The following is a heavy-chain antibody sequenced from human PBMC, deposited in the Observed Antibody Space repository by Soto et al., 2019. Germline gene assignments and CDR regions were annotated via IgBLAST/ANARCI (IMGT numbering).Heavy chain of an antibody. V-gene: IGHV1-69*12. CDR2: IIPIFGTA. J-gene: IGHJ4*02. CDR3: ARVGWELLPFDC. CDR1: GGTFSSYA. Sequence: QVKLVQSGAEVKKPGSSVKVSCKASGGTFSSYAISWVRQAPGQGLEWMGGIIPIFGTANYAQKFKGRVTITADESTSXAYMEXSSXXXEDTAVYYCARVGWELLPFDCWGQGTLVTVSS. D-gene: IGHD1-26*01.